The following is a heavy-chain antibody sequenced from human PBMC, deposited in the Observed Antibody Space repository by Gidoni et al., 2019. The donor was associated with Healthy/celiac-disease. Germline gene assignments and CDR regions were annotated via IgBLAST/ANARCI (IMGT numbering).Heavy chain of an antibody. Sequence: QVQLVQSGAEVKKPGASVTVSCTASGYTFTSYAMHWVRQAPGQRLEWMGWINAGNGNTKYSQKFQGRVTITRDTSASTAYMELSSLRSEDTAVYYCASTYCSSTSCYKDAFDIWGQGTMVTVSS. CDR1: GYTFTSYA. D-gene: IGHD2-2*02. V-gene: IGHV1-3*01. CDR2: INAGNGNT. CDR3: ASTYCSSTSCYKDAFDI. J-gene: IGHJ3*02.